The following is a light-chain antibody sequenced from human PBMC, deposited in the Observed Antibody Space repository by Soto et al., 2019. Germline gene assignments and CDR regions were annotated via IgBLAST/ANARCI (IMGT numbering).Light chain of an antibody. V-gene: IGLV2-8*01. Sequence: QSVLTQPPSASGSPGQSVTISCTGTSSDVGGYNYVSWYQQHPGKAPKLMIYEVSKRPSGVPDRFSGSKSGNTASLTVSGLQAEDEADYYCSSYAGSNNFDVGFGGGTKVTVL. CDR1: SSDVGGYNY. J-gene: IGLJ2*01. CDR2: EVS. CDR3: SSYAGSNNFDVG.